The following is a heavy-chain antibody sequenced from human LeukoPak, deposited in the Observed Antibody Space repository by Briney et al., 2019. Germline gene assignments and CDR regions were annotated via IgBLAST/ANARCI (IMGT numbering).Heavy chain of an antibody. CDR2: IRYDGRNK. CDR3: AAFTYYNILTGYKAGSADY. D-gene: IGHD3-9*01. J-gene: IGHJ4*02. Sequence: GGSLRLSCAASGFTFSSYGMHWVHQAPGKGLEWVTFIRYDGRNKYYADSVKGRFTISRDNSKNTLYLQMNSLRAEDTAVYYCAAFTYYNILTGYKAGSADYWGQGTLVTVSS. CDR1: GFTFSSYG. V-gene: IGHV3-30*02.